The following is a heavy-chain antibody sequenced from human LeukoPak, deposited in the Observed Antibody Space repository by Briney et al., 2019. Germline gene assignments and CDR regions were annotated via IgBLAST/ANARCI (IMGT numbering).Heavy chain of an antibody. CDR1: GFTFSDYN. J-gene: IGHJ6*03. Sequence: GGSLRLSCAASGFTFSDYNMNWVRQVPGKGLESVSYMSRSGDIIYYADSVKGRFTISRDNAKNSLYLQMNSLRAEDTAVYYCARDLEVRGESYYYYMDVWGKGTTVTVSS. CDR3: ARDLEVRGESYYYYMDV. V-gene: IGHV3-48*01. D-gene: IGHD3-10*01. CDR2: MSRSGDII.